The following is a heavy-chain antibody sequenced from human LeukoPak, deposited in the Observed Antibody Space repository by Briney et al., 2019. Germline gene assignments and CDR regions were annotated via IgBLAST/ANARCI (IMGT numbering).Heavy chain of an antibody. CDR1: GFTFDDYA. Sequence: GGSLRLSCAASGFTFDDYAMHWVRQAPGKGLEWVSGISWNSGSIGYADSVKGRFTISRDNAKNSLYLQMNSLRAEDTALYYCAKIHRTSCCYFDYWGQGTLVTVSS. CDR2: ISWNSGSI. CDR3: AKIHRTSCCYFDY. J-gene: IGHJ4*02. D-gene: IGHD2-2*01. V-gene: IGHV3-9*01.